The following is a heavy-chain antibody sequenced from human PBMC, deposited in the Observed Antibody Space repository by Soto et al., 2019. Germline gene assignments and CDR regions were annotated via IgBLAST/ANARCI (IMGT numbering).Heavy chain of an antibody. J-gene: IGHJ6*02. D-gene: IGHD2-15*01. V-gene: IGHV2-70*01. CDR3: ARILHERYHGMDV. CDR1: GFSLSTSGMC. CDR2: IDWDDDK. Sequence: VSVPTLANATQTLTLTCTFSGFSLSTSGMCVSWIRQPPGKALEWLALIDWDDDKYYSTSLKTRLTISKDTSKNQVVLTMTNMDPVDTATYYCARILHERYHGMDVWGQGTTVTVSS.